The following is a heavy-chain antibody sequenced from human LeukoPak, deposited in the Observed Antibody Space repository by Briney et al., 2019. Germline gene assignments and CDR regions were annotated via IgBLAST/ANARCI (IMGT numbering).Heavy chain of an antibody. CDR2: IWYDGSNK. J-gene: IGHJ4*02. CDR3: ARDVVGAPGY. V-gene: IGHV3-33*01. D-gene: IGHD1-26*01. Sequence: GGSLRLSCAASGFTFSSYGMHWVRQAPGKGLEWVAFIWYDGSNKYYADSVKGRFTIARDNSKNTLYLQMNSLRAEDTALYYCARDVVGAPGYWGQGTLVTVSS. CDR1: GFTFSSYG.